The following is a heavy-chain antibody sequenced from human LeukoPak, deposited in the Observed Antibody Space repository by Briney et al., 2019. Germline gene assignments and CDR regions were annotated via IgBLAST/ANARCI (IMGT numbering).Heavy chain of an antibody. J-gene: IGHJ4*02. CDR3: VRRVRDWWVFDS. V-gene: IGHV4-30-4*07. Sequence: PSQTLSLTFAVSGGSISSGGYSWSWIRQSPEKGLEWIGYIDYSGSTNYNPSLQGRGTISADTSKNQFFLNLRSMTAADTAVYFCVRRVRDWWVFDSWGQGTLVTVS. D-gene: IGHD2-8*02. CDR2: IDYSGST. CDR1: GGSISSGGYS.